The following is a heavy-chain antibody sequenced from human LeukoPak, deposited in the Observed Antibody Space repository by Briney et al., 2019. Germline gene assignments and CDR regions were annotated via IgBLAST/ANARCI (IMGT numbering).Heavy chain of an antibody. J-gene: IGHJ4*02. CDR3: ACSSSAGPEY. CDR1: GGSISNYY. D-gene: IGHD6-6*01. V-gene: IGHV4-59*08. CDR2: IYNNVNT. Sequence: SETLSLTCAVSGGSISNYYWSWIRQPPGKGLECIGYIYNNVNTDYNPSLKSRVTISVDTSKTQFSLKLRSVTAADTAVYYCACSSSAGPEYWGQGILVTVSS.